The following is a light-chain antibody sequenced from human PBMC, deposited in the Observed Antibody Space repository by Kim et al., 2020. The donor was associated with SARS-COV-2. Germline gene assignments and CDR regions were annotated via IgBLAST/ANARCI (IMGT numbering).Light chain of an antibody. CDR3: HNYDYAPLT. CDR2: AVS. J-gene: IGKJ1*01. CDR1: RSIDNY. V-gene: IGKV1-27*01. Sequence: ASVGAPVTITCRASRSIDNYLVWYQQKPGQVPNLLFYAVSALQSGVPSRFSGSGSETHFTLTIGSLQPEDVATYYCHNYDYAPLTFGQETKVDIK.